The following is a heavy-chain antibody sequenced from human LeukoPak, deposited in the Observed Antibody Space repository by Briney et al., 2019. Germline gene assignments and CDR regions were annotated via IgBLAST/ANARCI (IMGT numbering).Heavy chain of an antibody. V-gene: IGHV3-23*01. CDR3: AKGYYASGSSLSAFDS. D-gene: IGHD3-10*01. CDR1: GFTFSGYA. Sequence: HTGGSLRLSCAASGFTFSGYAMNWVRQAPGKGLEWVSVIRSSGDSAYYADFVKGRFTISRDNSKNTLYLQMNSLRAEDTAVYYCAKGYYASGSSLSAFDSWGQGTLVTVSS. J-gene: IGHJ4*02. CDR2: IRSSGDSA.